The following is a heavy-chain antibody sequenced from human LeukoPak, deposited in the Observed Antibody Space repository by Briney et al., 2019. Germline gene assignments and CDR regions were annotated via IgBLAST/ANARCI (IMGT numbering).Heavy chain of an antibody. CDR2: ISSSSNYT. V-gene: IGHV3-21*01. CDR3: ARDATIFEVALNFDY. D-gene: IGHD3-3*01. Sequence: GGSLRLSCAASGFTFSSYSMNWVRQAPGKGLERVSSISSSSNYTYYADSVKGRFTISRGNAKNSLYLQMNSLRAEDTAVYYCARDATIFEVALNFDYWGQGTLVTVSS. CDR1: GFTFSSYS. J-gene: IGHJ4*02.